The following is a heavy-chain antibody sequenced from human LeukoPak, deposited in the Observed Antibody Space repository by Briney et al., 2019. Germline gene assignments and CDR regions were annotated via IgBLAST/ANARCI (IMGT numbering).Heavy chain of an antibody. J-gene: IGHJ6*03. CDR3: ASSLVAGYYYYNYYYMDV. V-gene: IGHV1-18*04. CDR1: GYTFTGYY. D-gene: IGHD5-18*01. Sequence: ASVKVSCKASGYTFTGYYMHWVRQAPGQGLEWMGWISAYNGNTNYAQKLQGRVTMTTDTSTSTAYMELRSLRSDDTAVYYCASSLVAGYYYYNYYYMDVWGKGTTVTVSS. CDR2: ISAYNGNT.